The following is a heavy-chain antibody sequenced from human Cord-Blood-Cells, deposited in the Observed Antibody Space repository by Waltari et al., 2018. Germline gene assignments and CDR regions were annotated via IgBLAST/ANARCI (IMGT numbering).Heavy chain of an antibody. Sequence: VQLVESGGGVVQPGRSLGLSCAASGFTFSSYAMHWVRQAPGKGLEWVAVISYDGSNKYYADSVKGRFNISRDNSKNTLYLQMNSLRAEDTAVYYCARDSFSAYWDQGTLVTVSS. J-gene: IGHJ4*02. CDR1: GFTFSSYA. V-gene: IGHV3-30-3*01. D-gene: IGHD6-25*01. CDR3: ARDSFSAY. CDR2: ISYDGSNK.